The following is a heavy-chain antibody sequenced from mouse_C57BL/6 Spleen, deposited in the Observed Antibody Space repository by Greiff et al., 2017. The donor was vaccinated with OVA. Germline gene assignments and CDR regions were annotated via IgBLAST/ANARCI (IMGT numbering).Heavy chain of an antibody. V-gene: IGHV1-80*01. CDR2: IYPGDGDT. J-gene: IGHJ4*01. Sequence: QVQLQQSGAELVKPGASVKISCKASGYAFSSYWMNWVKQRPGKGLEWIGQIYPGDGDTNYNGKFKGKATLTADKSSSTAYMQLSSLTSEDSAVYFCARGADSSDYYAMDYWGQGTSVTVSS. CDR3: ARGADSSDYYAMDY. CDR1: GYAFSSYW. D-gene: IGHD3-2*02.